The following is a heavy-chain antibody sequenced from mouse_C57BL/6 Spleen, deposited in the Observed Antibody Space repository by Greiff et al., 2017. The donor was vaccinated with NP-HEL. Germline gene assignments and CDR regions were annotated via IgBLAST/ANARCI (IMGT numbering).Heavy chain of an antibody. Sequence: QVQLQQSGAELARPGASVKMSCKASGYTFTSYTMHWVKQRPGQGLEWIGYINPSSGYTKYNQKFKDKATLTADKSSSTAYMQLSSLTSEDSAVYYCARRGLDYDYDGWYFDVWGTGTTVTVSS. D-gene: IGHD2-4*01. CDR1: GYTFTSYT. J-gene: IGHJ1*03. CDR3: ARRGLDYDYDGWYFDV. V-gene: IGHV1-4*01. CDR2: INPSSGYT.